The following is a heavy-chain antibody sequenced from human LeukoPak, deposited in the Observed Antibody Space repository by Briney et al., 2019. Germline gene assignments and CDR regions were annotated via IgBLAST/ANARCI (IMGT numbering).Heavy chain of an antibody. CDR1: GLTFSSYG. Sequence: GRSLRLSCAASGLTFSSYGVHWVRQAPGKGLEWVAVISYDGSNKYYADSVKGRFTISRDNSKNTLYLQMNSLRAEDTAVYYCAKDLSYYDSSGPFDYWGQGTLVTVSS. J-gene: IGHJ4*02. CDR3: AKDLSYYDSSGPFDY. D-gene: IGHD3-22*01. V-gene: IGHV3-30*18. CDR2: ISYDGSNK.